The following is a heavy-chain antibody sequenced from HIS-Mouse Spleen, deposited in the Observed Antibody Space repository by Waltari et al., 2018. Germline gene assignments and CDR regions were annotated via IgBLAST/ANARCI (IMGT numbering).Heavy chain of an antibody. D-gene: IGHD6-13*01. CDR2: IYYSGST. V-gene: IGHV4-39*07. CDR1: GGSISSSSYY. J-gene: IGHJ2*01. Sequence: QLQLQESGPGLVKPSETLSLTRTVSGGSISSSSYYWGWIRQPPGKGLEWIGGIYYSGSTYYNPSLKSRVTRSVDTSKNQFSLKLSSVTAADTAVYYCAREIPYSSSWYDWYFDLWGRGTLVTVSS. CDR3: AREIPYSSSWYDWYFDL.